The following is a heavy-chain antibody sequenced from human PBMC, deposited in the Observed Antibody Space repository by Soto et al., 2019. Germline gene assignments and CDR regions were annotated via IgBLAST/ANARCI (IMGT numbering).Heavy chain of an antibody. J-gene: IGHJ4*02. D-gene: IGHD4-4*01. CDR2: SSAYNGTT. V-gene: IGHV1-18*01. CDR1: GYTFTSYG. Sequence: QVQLVQSGAEVKKPGASVKVSCKASGYTFTSYGISWGRQAPGQGLEWMGWSSAYNGTTNYAQKLKGRVTMTTDTSTSTGYMELRSLRSDETAGYYGARDRPPNDYSNPDQPGDPDYWGQGTLVTVS. CDR3: ARDRPPNDYSNPDQPGDPDY.